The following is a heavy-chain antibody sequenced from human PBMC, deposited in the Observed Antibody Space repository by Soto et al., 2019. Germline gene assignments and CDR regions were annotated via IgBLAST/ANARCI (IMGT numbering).Heavy chain of an antibody. J-gene: IGHJ6*02. CDR1: GYSFTSYW. CDR2: IDPSDSYT. Sequence: PGESLKISCKGSGYSFTSYWISWVRQMPGKGLEWMGRIDPSDSYTNYSPSFQGHVTISADKSISTAYLQWSSLKASDTAMYYCARHFKSHYGDYYYYYGMDVWGQGTTVTVSS. V-gene: IGHV5-10-1*01. D-gene: IGHD4-17*01. CDR3: ARHFKSHYGDYYYYYGMDV.